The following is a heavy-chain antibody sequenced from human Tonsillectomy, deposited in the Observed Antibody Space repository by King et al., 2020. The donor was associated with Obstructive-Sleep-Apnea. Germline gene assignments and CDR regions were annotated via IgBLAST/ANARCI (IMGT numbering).Heavy chain of an antibody. D-gene: IGHD2-15*01. Sequence: VQLVESGAEVKKPGESLRISCKGSGYSFTNYWITWVRQMPGKGLEWMGRIDPSDSYTNYSPSFQGHVTISTDKSISTAYLQWSILKASDTAMYYCARQNVDNWFDPWGQGTQVTVSS. V-gene: IGHV5-10-1*03. CDR3: ARQNVDNWFDP. CDR1: GYSFTNYW. CDR2: IDPSDSYT. J-gene: IGHJ5*02.